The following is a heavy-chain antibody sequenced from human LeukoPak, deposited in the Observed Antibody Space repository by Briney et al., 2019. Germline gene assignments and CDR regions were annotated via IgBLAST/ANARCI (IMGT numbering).Heavy chain of an antibody. CDR2: FDREDGEI. V-gene: IGHV1-24*01. CDR3: ATMVRGVIVPYFDD. D-gene: IGHD3-10*01. CDR1: GYTLNELT. J-gene: IGHJ4*02. Sequence: GASVKVSCKVSGYTLNELTMHWVRQAPGKGLEWMGGFDREDGEIIYAAKFQGRVYMTEDTSTDTAYMEMKSLTLDETAVFYCATMVRGVIVPYFDDWGQGALVTVSS.